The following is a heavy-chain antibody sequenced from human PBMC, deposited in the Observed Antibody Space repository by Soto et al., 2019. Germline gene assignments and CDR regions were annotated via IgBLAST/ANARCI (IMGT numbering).Heavy chain of an antibody. CDR1: GFTFSSYA. D-gene: IGHD3-3*02. V-gene: IGHV3-30-3*01. CDR3: ASISV. Sequence: GGSLRLSCAASGFTFSSYAMHWVRQAPGKGLEWVAVISYDGSNKYYADSVKGRFTISRDNSKNTLYLQMNSLRAEDTAVYYCASISVWGQGTTVTVSS. CDR2: ISYDGSNK. J-gene: IGHJ6*02.